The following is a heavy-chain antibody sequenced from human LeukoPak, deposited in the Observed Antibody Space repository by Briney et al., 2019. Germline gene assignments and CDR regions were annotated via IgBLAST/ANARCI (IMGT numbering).Heavy chain of an antibody. V-gene: IGHV4-59*12. CDR1: GGSITNYY. CDR3: ARSLGYCSSTSCPAPFDY. Sequence: SETLSLTCTVSGGSITNYYWTWIRQPPGKGLEWIGYIHYSGSTNYSPSLKSRVTISVDRSKNQFSLRLSSVTAADTAVYYCARSLGYCSSTSCPAPFDYWGQGTLVTVSS. J-gene: IGHJ4*02. D-gene: IGHD2-2*01. CDR2: IHYSGST.